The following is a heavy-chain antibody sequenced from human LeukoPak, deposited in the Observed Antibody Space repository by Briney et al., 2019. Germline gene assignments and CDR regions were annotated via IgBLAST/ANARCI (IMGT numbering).Heavy chain of an antibody. CDR2: INTNTGNP. D-gene: IGHD6-13*01. CDR3: AREVHSSSWYGNNWFDP. CDR1: GYTFTSYA. Sequence: GASVKVSCKASGYTFTSYAMNWVRQAPGQGLEWMGWINTNTGNPTYAQGFTGRFVFSLDTSVSTAYLQISSLKAEDTAVYYCAREVHSSSWYGNNWFDPWGQGTLVTVSS. J-gene: IGHJ5*02. V-gene: IGHV7-4-1*02.